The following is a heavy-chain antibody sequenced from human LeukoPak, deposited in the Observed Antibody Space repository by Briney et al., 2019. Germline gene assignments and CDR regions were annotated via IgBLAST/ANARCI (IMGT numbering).Heavy chain of an antibody. V-gene: IGHV4-34*01. D-gene: IGHD3-10*01. J-gene: IGHJ4*02. CDR2: IYHSGST. CDR1: SGSFSGYY. CDR3: ARGFATMVRGVVLDF. Sequence: SETLSLTCAVYSGSFSGYYWSWIRQPPGKGLEWIGDIYHSGSTNYNPSLKSRVTISVDTSKNQFSLKLNSVTAADTAVYYCARGFATMVRGVVLDFWGQGTLVTVSS.